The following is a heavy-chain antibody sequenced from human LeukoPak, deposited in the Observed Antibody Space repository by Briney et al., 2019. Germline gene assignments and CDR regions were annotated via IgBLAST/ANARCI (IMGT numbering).Heavy chain of an antibody. CDR1: GFNFADHA. Sequence: GGSLRLSCAASGFNFADHAMRWVRQAPGKGLEWVSAISGISGSTTIYADSVTGRFAVSRDNSRNTLFLQMNSLRAEDTAVYYCAKNYASGRGVPYAMDVWGQGTTVTVAS. D-gene: IGHD3-10*01. V-gene: IGHV3-23*01. CDR3: AKNYASGRGVPYAMDV. J-gene: IGHJ6*02. CDR2: ISGISGSTT.